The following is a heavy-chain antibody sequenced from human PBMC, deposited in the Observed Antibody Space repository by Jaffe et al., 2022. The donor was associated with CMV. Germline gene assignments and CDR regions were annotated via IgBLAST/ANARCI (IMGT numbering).Heavy chain of an antibody. Sequence: QVQLQQSGPGLVKPSQTLSLTCAISGDSVSSNSAAWNWIRQSPSRGLEWLGRTYYRSKWYNDYAVSVKSRITINPDTSKNQFSLQLNSVTPEDTAVYYCARAAVGGWLVSSYYYYGMDVWGQGTTVTVSS. D-gene: IGHD6-19*01. J-gene: IGHJ6*02. CDR3: ARAAVGGWLVSSYYYYGMDV. CDR2: TYYRSKWYN. V-gene: IGHV6-1*01. CDR1: GDSVSSNSAA.